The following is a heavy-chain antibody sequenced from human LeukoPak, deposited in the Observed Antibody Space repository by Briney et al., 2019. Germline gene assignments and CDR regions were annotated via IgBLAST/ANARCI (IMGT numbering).Heavy chain of an antibody. CDR1: GFTFSSNA. Sequence: GGSLRLSCAASGFTFSSNAIHWVRQAPGKGLEWVAEISYDGGNTHYADSVKGRFTISRDNSKNTLYLQMNSLRAEDTAVYYCAKEGTGIHFDYWGQGTLVTVS. J-gene: IGHJ4*02. V-gene: IGHV3-30-3*01. D-gene: IGHD1-1*01. CDR3: AKEGTGIHFDY. CDR2: ISYDGGNT.